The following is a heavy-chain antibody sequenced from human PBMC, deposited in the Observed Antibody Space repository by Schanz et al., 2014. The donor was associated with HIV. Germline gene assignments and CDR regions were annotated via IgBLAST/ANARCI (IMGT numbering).Heavy chain of an antibody. CDR3: AKDGAPSGSYSYGMDV. Sequence: QLQLVESGGGVVQPGRSQRLSCAASGFTFSNFAMHWVRQAPGKGLEWAAVIWYDGSYKYYADSVKGRFTISRDNPKNTLYLQMNSLRAEDTAIYYCAKDGAPSGSYSYGMDVWGQGTTVTVSS. V-gene: IGHV3-33*06. CDR2: IWYDGSYK. J-gene: IGHJ6*02. D-gene: IGHD3-10*01. CDR1: GFTFSNFA.